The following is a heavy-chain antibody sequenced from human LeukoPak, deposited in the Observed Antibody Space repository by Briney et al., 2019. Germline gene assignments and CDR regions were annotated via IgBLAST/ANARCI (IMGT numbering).Heavy chain of an antibody. CDR1: GFTFISYA. V-gene: IGHV3-30*04. CDR2: ISYDGSNK. Sequence: RGRSLRLSCAASGFTFISYAMHWVRQAPGKGLEWVAVISYDGSNKYYADSVKGRFTISRDNSKNTLYLQMNSLRAEDTAVYYCARDAYTYYYGSGSHFDYWGQGNLVTVSS. D-gene: IGHD3-10*01. CDR3: ARDAYTYYYGSGSHFDY. J-gene: IGHJ4*02.